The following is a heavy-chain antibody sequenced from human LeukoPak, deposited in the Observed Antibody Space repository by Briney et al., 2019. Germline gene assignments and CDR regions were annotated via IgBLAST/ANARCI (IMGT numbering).Heavy chain of an antibody. J-gene: IGHJ4*02. V-gene: IGHV4-59*01. Sequence: SETLSLTCSVSGGYISSYYWSWIRQPPGKGLEWIGYIYYTGSANYNPSLESRVIISIDTSKKQLSLKLRSVTAADTAVYYCARAGWLQPLNWGQGTLVTVSS. CDR2: IYYTGSA. CDR3: ARAGWLQPLN. D-gene: IGHD5-18*01. CDR1: GGYISSYY.